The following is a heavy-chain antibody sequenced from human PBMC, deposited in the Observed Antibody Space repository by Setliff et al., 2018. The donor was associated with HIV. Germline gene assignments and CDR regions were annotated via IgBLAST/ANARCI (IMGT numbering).Heavy chain of an antibody. V-gene: IGHV4-4*09. CDR1: GGSISSFY. J-gene: IGHJ5*02. D-gene: IGHD3-10*01. CDR3: ARRFGEVYDWIDP. Sequence: SETLSLTCTVSGGSISSFYWSWIRQPPGKGSEWIGYINSSGRTNYNPSLKGRVTISLDTSKNRFSLKLNSVTAADTAVYYCARRFGEVYDWIDPWGQGTLVTVSS. CDR2: INSSGRT.